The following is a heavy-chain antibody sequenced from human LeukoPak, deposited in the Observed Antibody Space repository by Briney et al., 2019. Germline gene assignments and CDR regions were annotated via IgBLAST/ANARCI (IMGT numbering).Heavy chain of an antibody. CDR2: ISGSGGST. J-gene: IGHJ4*02. Sequence: GGSLRLSCAASGFTFDDYAMHWVRQAPGKGLEWVSAISGSGGSTYYADSVKGRFTISRDNSKNTLYLQMNSLRAEDTAVYYCAKGTDFWSGYCDYWGQGTLVTVSS. CDR1: GFTFDDYA. V-gene: IGHV3-23*01. D-gene: IGHD3-3*01. CDR3: AKGTDFWSGYCDY.